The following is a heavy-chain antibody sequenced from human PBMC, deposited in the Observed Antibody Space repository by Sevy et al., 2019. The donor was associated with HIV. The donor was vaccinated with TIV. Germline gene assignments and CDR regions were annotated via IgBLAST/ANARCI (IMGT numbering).Heavy chain of an antibody. J-gene: IGHJ6*02. V-gene: IGHV3-23*01. CDR1: GFTFSTYA. CDR2: ISGSGGST. Sequence: GGSLRLSCAASGFTFSTYAMAWVRQAPGKGLEWVSGISGSGGSTYYADSVKGRFTISRDKSKNRLYLQMNSLRAEDTAVYYCAKGDSSFYGLDVWGQGTTVTVSS. CDR3: AKGDSSFYGLDV. D-gene: IGHD6-6*01.